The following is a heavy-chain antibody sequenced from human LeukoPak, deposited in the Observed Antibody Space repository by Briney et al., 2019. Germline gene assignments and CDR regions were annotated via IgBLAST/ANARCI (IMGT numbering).Heavy chain of an antibody. CDR1: GFTFTNYA. D-gene: IGHD3-9*01. CDR2: ISGSGGST. CDR3: AKGFFDWLEVSLDY. V-gene: IGHV3-23*01. J-gene: IGHJ4*02. Sequence: GGSLRLSCAASGFTFTNYAMSWVRQAPGKGLEWVSAISGSGGSTYYADSVKGRFTISRDNSKNTLYLQMNSLRAEDTAVYYCAKGFFDWLEVSLDYWGQGTLVTVSS.